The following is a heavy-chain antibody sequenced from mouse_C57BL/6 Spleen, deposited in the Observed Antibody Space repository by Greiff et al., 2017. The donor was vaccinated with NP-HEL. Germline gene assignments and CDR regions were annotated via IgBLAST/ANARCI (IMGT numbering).Heavy chain of an antibody. CDR1: GYTFTSYW. J-gene: IGHJ2*01. V-gene: IGHV1-69*01. CDR2: IDPSDSYT. D-gene: IGHD1-1*01. Sequence: QVHVKQPGAELVMPGASVKLSCKASGYTFTSYWMHWVKQRPGQGLEWIGEIDPSDSYTNYNQKFKGKSTLTVDKSSSTAYMQLSSLTSEDSAVYYCARSATTVHFDYWGQGTTLTVSS. CDR3: ARSATTVHFDY.